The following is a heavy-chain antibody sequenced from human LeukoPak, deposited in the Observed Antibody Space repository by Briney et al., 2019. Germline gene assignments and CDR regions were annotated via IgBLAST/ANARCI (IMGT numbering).Heavy chain of an antibody. CDR2: IYYSGST. V-gene: IGHV4-39*01. CDR1: GGSISSSSYY. J-gene: IGHJ4*02. Sequence: SETLSLTSTVSGGSISSSSYYWGWIRQPPGKGLEWIGSIYYSGSTYYNPSLKSRVTISVDTSKNQFSLKLSSVTAADTAVYYCAIRRYSSSPGLVDYWGQGTLVTVSS. CDR3: AIRRYSSSPGLVDY. D-gene: IGHD6-6*01.